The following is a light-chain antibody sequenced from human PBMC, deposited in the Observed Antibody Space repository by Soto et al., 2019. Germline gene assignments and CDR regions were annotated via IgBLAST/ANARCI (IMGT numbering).Light chain of an antibody. CDR2: GAS. CDR3: QQYDNWPWT. Sequence: IVMTQSPSTLSLSPGGRATLSCRASQSISGTLAWYQQKPGQAPRLLIYGASTRAAGFPARFSGSGSGTDFTLTISSLQSEDFAVYYCQQYDNWPWTFGQGTKVDIK. V-gene: IGKV3-15*01. CDR1: QSISGT. J-gene: IGKJ1*01.